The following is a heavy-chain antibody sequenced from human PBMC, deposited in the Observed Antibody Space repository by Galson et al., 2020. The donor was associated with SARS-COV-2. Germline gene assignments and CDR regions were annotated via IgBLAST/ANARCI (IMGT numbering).Heavy chain of an antibody. Sequence: GESLQISCSASGFIFSDYAMHWVRQAPGKGLEYVSAISSNGETSFYAYSLKGRFTMYRDNSKNMFYLQMTALRLEDTASYFCLSYSSTRQNHWGQGTLVTVSS. J-gene: IGHJ5*02. CDR3: LSYSSTRQNH. CDR1: GFIFSDYA. CDR2: ISSNGETS. V-gene: IGHV3-64D*06. D-gene: IGHD2-2*01.